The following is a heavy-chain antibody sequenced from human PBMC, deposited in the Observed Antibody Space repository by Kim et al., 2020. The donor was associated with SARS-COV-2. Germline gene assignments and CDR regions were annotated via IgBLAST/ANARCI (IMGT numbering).Heavy chain of an antibody. V-gene: IGHV3-30-3*01. J-gene: IGHJ6*02. CDR2: ISYDGSNK. CDR1: GFTFSSYA. Sequence: GGSLRLSCAASGFTFSSYAMHWVRQAPGKGLEWVAVISYDGSNKYYADSVKGRFTISRDNSKNTLYLQMNSLRAEDTAVYYCARGALYYYGSGRRNYYYYGMDVWGQGTTVTVSS. CDR3: ARGALYYYGSGRRNYYYYGMDV. D-gene: IGHD3-10*01.